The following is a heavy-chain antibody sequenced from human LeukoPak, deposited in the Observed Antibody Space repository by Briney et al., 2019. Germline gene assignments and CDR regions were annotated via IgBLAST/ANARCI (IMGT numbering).Heavy chain of an antibody. J-gene: IGHJ4*02. CDR1: GYTFTELS. Sequence: ASVKVSCKVTGYTFTELSMHWVRQAPGKGLEWMGGFNPEDDKTVYAQKFQGRVTMTEDTSTDTAYMELSSLTSKDAAVYYCARGGSYSSSWLSFDYWGQGTLVTVSS. CDR3: ARGGSYSSSWLSFDY. V-gene: IGHV1-24*01. D-gene: IGHD6-13*01. CDR2: FNPEDDKT.